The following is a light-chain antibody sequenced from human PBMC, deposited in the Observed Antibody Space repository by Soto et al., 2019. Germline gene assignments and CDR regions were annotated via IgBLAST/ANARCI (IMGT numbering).Light chain of an antibody. CDR3: QQYNSYPIT. V-gene: IGKV1-5*01. Sequence: DIQMTQSPSTLSASVGDRVTITCRASQSITNRLAWYQQKPGKAPKLLIYDASTLESGVPSRFSGSGSETEFTLTISGLQPDDFATYYCQQYNSYPITFGQGTRLEIK. J-gene: IGKJ5*01. CDR1: QSITNR. CDR2: DAS.